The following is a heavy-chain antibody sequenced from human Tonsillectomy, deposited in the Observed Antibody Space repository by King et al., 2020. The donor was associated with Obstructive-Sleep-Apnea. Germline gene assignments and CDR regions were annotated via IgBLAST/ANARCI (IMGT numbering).Heavy chain of an antibody. D-gene: IGHD3-10*01. Sequence: QLVQSGAEVKKPGASVKVSCKASGYTFTSYGISWVRQAPGQGLEWMGWISAYNGNTNYAQKLQGRVTMTTDTSTSTAYMELRSLRSDDTAVYYCARSLVGDYYGSGGANWWFDPWGQGTLVTVSS. V-gene: IGHV1-18*01. J-gene: IGHJ5*02. CDR3: ARSLVGDYYGSGGANWWFDP. CDR1: GYTFTSYG. CDR2: ISAYNGNT.